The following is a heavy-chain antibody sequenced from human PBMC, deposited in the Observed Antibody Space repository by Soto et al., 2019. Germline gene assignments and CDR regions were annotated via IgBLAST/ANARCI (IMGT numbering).Heavy chain of an antibody. Sequence: QVQLVQSGAEVKKPGSSVKVSCKASGGTFSSYAISWVRQAPGQGLEWMGGIIPIFGTANYAQKFQGRVTITAYESTRTAYKELSSRRSEDTAVYYCARGARSEDCSGGSCYSDYWGQGTLVTVSS. CDR2: IIPIFGTA. D-gene: IGHD2-15*01. CDR3: ARGARSEDCSGGSCYSDY. CDR1: GGTFSSYA. V-gene: IGHV1-69*12. J-gene: IGHJ4*02.